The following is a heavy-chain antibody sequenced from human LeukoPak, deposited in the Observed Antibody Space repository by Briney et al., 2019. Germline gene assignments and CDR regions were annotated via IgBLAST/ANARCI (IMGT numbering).Heavy chain of an antibody. V-gene: IGHV1-69*05. Sequence: SAKVSCKASGGTFSSYAISWGRQTPEQRLEWRGGIIPIFGTANYAQKCQGRVTITTDESTSTAYMELSSLRSEDTDVYFCAVDDSSGYRRPGDYYYYYMDVWGKGTTVTVSS. CDR1: GGTFSSYA. CDR2: IIPIFGTA. D-gene: IGHD3-22*01. J-gene: IGHJ6*03. CDR3: AVDDSSGYRRPGDYYYYYMDV.